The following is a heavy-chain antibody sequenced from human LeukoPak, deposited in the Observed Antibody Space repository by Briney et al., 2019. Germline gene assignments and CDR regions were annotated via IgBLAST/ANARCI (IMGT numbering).Heavy chain of an antibody. V-gene: IGHV3-30*02. J-gene: IGHJ3*02. Sequence: PGGSLRLSCAASGFTFSSYGMHWVRQAPGKGQEWVSFIRYDGSNKYYADSVRGRFTISRDNSKNTLYLQMNSLGAEDTAVYYCARDMIVFGSYGNAFDIWGQGTMVTVSS. CDR2: IRYDGSNK. D-gene: IGHD3-3*01. CDR1: GFTFSSYG. CDR3: ARDMIVFGSYGNAFDI.